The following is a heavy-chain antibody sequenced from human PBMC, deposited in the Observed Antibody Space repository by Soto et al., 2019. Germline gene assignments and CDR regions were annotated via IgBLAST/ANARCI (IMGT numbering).Heavy chain of an antibody. V-gene: IGHV3-15*07. CDR3: TTNPKYGSSWPRPDY. CDR2: IKSKTDGGTT. J-gene: IGHJ4*02. D-gene: IGHD6-13*01. Sequence: GGSLRLSCAASGFTFSNAWMNWVRQAPGKGLEWVGRIKSKTDGGTTDYAAPVKGRFTISRDDSKNTLYLQMNSLSTEDTAVYYCTTNPKYGSSWPRPDYWGQGTLVTVSS. CDR1: GFTFSNAW.